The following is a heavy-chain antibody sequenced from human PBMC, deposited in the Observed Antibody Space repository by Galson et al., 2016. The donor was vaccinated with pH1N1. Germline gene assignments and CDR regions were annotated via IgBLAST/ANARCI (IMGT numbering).Heavy chain of an antibody. CDR2: ISGNGGNP. V-gene: IGHV3-23*01. J-gene: IGHJ3*02. Sequence: SLRLSCAASGFTFSSYAINWVRQAPGKGLEWVSVISGNGGNPYYADAVKGRFTISSDNSKNTLYLQMNSLRAEDTAIYYCSKGGSLSLPHDAFDIWGQGTMVTVSS. CDR3: SKGGSLSLPHDAFDI. CDR1: GFTFSSYA.